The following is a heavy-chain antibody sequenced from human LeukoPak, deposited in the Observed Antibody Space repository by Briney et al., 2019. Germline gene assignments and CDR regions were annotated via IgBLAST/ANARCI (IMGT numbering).Heavy chain of an antibody. CDR3: AKDIHYHYYYGMDV. Sequence: GRSLRLSCAASGFTFDDYAMHWVRQAPGKGLEWVSGISWNSGSIGYADSVKGRFTISRDNAKNSLYLQMNSLRAEDTALYYCAKDIHYHYYYGMDVWGQGTTVTVSS. CDR2: ISWNSGSI. J-gene: IGHJ6*02. V-gene: IGHV3-9*01. CDR1: GFTFDDYA.